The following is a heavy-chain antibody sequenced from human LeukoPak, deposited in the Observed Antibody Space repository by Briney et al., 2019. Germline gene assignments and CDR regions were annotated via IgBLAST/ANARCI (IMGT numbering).Heavy chain of an antibody. D-gene: IGHD2-15*01. J-gene: IGHJ4*02. CDR2: TSSTSSTI. V-gene: IGHV3-48*01. CDR1: GFTFRSFG. Sequence: GGSLRLSCAASGFTFRSFGMNWVRQAPGKGLEWVSYTSSTSSTIYYADSVKGRFTISRDNAKNSLYLQMSSLRAEDTAVYYCARSHCSGGSCYFYYFDYWGQGTLVTVSS. CDR3: ARSHCSGGSCYFYYFDY.